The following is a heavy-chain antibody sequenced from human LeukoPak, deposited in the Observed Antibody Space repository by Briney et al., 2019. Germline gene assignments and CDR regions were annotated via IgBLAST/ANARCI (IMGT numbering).Heavy chain of an antibody. V-gene: IGHV3-15*01. J-gene: IGHJ4*02. CDR3: ARDLAIASWDY. CDR1: GFTFSNAW. Sequence: PGGSLRLSCAASGFTFSNAWMNWVRQAPGKGLDWVGRIKSKVNGETIEYAAPVKGRFTISRDDSKSTVYLQMNSLRAEDTAVYYCARDLAIASWDYWGQGTLVTVSS. CDR2: IKSKVNGETI. D-gene: IGHD2-21*01.